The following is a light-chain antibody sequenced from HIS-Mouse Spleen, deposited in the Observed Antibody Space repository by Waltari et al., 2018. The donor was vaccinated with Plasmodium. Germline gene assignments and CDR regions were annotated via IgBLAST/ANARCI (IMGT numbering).Light chain of an antibody. J-gene: IGLJ3*02. CDR2: EDS. CDR3: YSTDSSGNHRV. CDR1: ACPNKY. V-gene: IGLV3-10*01. Sequence: SYELTQPPSVSVSPGQTDRITCPVDACPNKYSYWYQQKSGQAPVLVIYEDSKRPYGIPERFSGSSSGTMATLTISGAQVEDEADYYCYSTDSSGNHRVFGGGTKLTVL.